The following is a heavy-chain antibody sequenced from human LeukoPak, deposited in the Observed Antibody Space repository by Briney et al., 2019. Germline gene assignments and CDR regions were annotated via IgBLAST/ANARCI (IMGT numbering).Heavy chain of an antibody. D-gene: IGHD3-10*01. CDR2: IHTSGNT. CDR3: AREGLNMVRGVIPKEAWGWFDP. CDR1: GGSISSGSYC. J-gene: IGHJ5*02. Sequence: TLSLTCTVSGGSISSGSYCWSWIRQPAGKGLEWIGHIHTSGNTNYNPSLKSRVTISVDTSKNQFSLKLSSVTAADTAVYYCAREGLNMVRGVIPKEAWGWFDPWGQGTLVTVSS. V-gene: IGHV4-61*09.